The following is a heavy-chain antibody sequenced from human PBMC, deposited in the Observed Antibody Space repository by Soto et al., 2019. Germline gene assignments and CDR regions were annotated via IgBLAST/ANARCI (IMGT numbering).Heavy chain of an antibody. CDR1: GGSVTSYH. J-gene: IGHJ5*02. CDR2: TSYTGNT. Sequence: PSETLSLTFLGSGGSVTSYHWRWIRQFPGKGLECIAYTSYTGNTNYNPSLQRRGTISLDTSKNHWPFKLTFMPPAATAVYYCARPTHAGFPPSCPPGGRGSLVTVPP. CDR3: ARPTHAGFPPSCPP. V-gene: IGHV4-59*02.